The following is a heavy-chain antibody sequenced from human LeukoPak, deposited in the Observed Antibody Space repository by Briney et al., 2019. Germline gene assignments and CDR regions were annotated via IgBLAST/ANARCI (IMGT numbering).Heavy chain of an antibody. CDR2: ISYDGSNK. D-gene: IGHD4-23*01. V-gene: IGHV3-30*04. J-gene: IGHJ4*02. CDR3: ARRAGGYSHPYDY. Sequence: PGGSLRLSCAASGFTFSSYAMHWVRQAPGKGLEWVAVISYDGSNKYYADSVKGRFTISRDNSKYTLYLQMNSLRAEDTAVYYCARRAGGYSHPYDYWGQGTLVTVSS. CDR1: GFTFSSYA.